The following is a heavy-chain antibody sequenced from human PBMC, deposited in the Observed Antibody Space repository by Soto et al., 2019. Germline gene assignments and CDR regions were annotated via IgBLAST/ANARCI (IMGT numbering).Heavy chain of an antibody. CDR1: GLTFDHYA. J-gene: IGHJ6*02. Sequence: EVQLAESGGGLVQPGRSLRLSCAASGLTFDHYAMHWVRQAPGKGLEWVSGISWNSGSVGYADSVKGRFTISRDCAKNSLNLQMNTLRAEDTALYYCVKDMDDILTAYGGMDVWGQGTTVTVSS. CDR2: ISWNSGSV. D-gene: IGHD3-9*01. CDR3: VKDMDDILTAYGGMDV. V-gene: IGHV3-9*01.